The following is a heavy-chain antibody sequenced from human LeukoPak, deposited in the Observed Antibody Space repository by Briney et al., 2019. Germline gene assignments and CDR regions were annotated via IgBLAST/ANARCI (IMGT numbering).Heavy chain of an antibody. D-gene: IGHD3-10*01. CDR1: GFTFSSYA. J-gene: IGHJ4*02. CDR2: ISGSGGST. Sequence: GGPLRLSCAASGFTFSSYALSWVRQAPGKGLEWVSAISGSGGSTYYADSVKGRFTISRDNSKNTLYLQMNSLRAEDTAVYYCAKDPGWFGDYYFDYWGQGTLVTVSS. V-gene: IGHV3-23*01. CDR3: AKDPGWFGDYYFDY.